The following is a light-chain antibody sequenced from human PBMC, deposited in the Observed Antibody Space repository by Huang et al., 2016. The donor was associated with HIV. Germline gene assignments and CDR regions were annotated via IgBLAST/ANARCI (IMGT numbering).Light chain of an antibody. CDR1: QSLLNSNGYNY. J-gene: IGKJ1*01. CDR3: MQALQIPWT. Sequence: EIVMTQSPLSLPVTPGEPASISCRSGQSLLNSNGYNYLDWYLQKPGQSPQLLIYLGSTRATGFPDRFSGSGSGTDFTLKISRVDAEDVGVYYCMQALQIPWTFGRGTKVEI. V-gene: IGKV2-28*01. CDR2: LGS.